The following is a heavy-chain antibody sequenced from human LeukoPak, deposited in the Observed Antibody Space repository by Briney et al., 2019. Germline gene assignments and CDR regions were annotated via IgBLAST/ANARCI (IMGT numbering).Heavy chain of an antibody. CDR2: ISYDGSNK. V-gene: IGHV3-30*18. D-gene: IGHD6-13*01. Sequence: GGSLRLSCAASGFTFSSYGMHWVRQAPGKGLEWVAVISYDGSNKYYADSVKGRFTISRDNSKNTLYLQMNSLRAEGTAVHYCAKITVAAGFSDYWGQGTLVTVSS. CDR1: GFTFSSYG. CDR3: AKITVAAGFSDY. J-gene: IGHJ4*02.